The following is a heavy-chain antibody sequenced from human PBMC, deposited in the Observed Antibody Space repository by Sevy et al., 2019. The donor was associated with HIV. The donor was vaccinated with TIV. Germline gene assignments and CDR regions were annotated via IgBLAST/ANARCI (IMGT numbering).Heavy chain of an antibody. CDR1: GYTFTSYG. Sequence: ASVKVSCKASGYTFTSYGISWVRQAPGQGLEWMGWISAYNGNTNYAQKLQGRVTMTTDTSTSTAYMELRSLRSDDTAVYYCAGWADGYSSSSGWPHRVDFFDYWGQGTLVTVSS. V-gene: IGHV1-18*01. J-gene: IGHJ4*02. D-gene: IGHD6-19*01. CDR3: AGWADGYSSSSGWPHRVDFFDY. CDR2: ISAYNGNT.